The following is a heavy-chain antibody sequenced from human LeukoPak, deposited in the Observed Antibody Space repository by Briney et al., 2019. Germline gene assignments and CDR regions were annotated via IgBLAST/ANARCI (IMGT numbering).Heavy chain of an antibody. CDR3: ARGSVVTLAFDI. J-gene: IGHJ3*02. V-gene: IGHV1-18*01. CDR2: ISAYNGNT. CDR1: GYSFTSYG. D-gene: IGHD4-23*01. Sequence: ASVKVSCKASGYSFTSYGINWVRQAPGQGLEWMGWISAYNGNTNYAQKVQGRVTMTSDPSTTTAYLEVGSLRSDDTAVYYCARGSVVTLAFDIWGQGTMVTVSS.